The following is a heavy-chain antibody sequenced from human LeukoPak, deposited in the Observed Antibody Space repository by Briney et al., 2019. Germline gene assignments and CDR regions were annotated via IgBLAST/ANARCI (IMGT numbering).Heavy chain of an antibody. CDR1: GYSFTSYW. Sequence: GESLQISCQGSGYSFTSYWIGWVRPMPGKGLVWMGIIYPGDSDTRYSPSFQGQVTISADKSISTAYLQWSSPKASDTALYYCARYVDTAMVWFDYWGQGTLVTVSS. J-gene: IGHJ4*02. D-gene: IGHD5-18*01. CDR3: ARYVDTAMVWFDY. CDR2: IYPGDSDT. V-gene: IGHV5-51*01.